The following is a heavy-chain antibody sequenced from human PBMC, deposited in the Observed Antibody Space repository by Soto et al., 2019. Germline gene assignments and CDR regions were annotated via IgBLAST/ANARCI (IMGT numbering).Heavy chain of an antibody. Sequence: QVQLVESGGGVVQPGRSLRLSCAASRFTFSSYGMHWVRQAPGKGLEWVAVISYDGSNKYYADSVKGRFTISRDNSKNTLYLQMNSLRAEDTAVYYCAKDLGGYDSSFDYWGQGTLVTVSS. CDR2: ISYDGSNK. CDR1: RFTFSSYG. D-gene: IGHD5-12*01. J-gene: IGHJ4*02. V-gene: IGHV3-30*18. CDR3: AKDLGGYDSSFDY.